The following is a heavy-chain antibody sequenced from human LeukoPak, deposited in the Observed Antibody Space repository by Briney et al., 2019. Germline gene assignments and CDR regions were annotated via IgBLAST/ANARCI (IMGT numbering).Heavy chain of an antibody. CDR1: GGSISSYY. J-gene: IGHJ3*02. Sequence: PSETLSLTCTVSGGSISSYYWSWIRQPPGKGLEWIGYIYYSGSTNYNPSLKSRVTISVDTSKNQFSLKLSSVTAADTAVYYCARDVTVTTYFDAFDIWGQGTMVTVSS. V-gene: IGHV4-59*12. CDR3: ARDVTVTTYFDAFDI. CDR2: IYYSGST. D-gene: IGHD4-17*01.